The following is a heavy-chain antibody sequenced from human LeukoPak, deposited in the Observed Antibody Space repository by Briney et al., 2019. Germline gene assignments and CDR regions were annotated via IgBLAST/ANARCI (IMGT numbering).Heavy chain of an antibody. D-gene: IGHD4-23*01. CDR2: IYYTGST. CDR1: GGSISSYY. Sequence: VKPSETLSLTCTVSGGSISSYYWSWIRQPPGKGLEWIGYIYYTGSTNYNPSLKSRVTISVDTSKNQFSLRLSSVTAADTAVYYCARSIGGGSNSDYWGQGTLVTVSS. V-gene: IGHV4-59*01. CDR3: ARSIGGGSNSDY. J-gene: IGHJ4*02.